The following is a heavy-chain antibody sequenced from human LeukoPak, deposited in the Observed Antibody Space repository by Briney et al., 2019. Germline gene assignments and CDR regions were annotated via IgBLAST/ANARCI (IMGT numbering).Heavy chain of an antibody. J-gene: IGHJ4*02. Sequence: GRSLRLSCAASGFTFDDYAMHWVRQAPGKGLEWVSVIYSGGSTYYADSVKGRFTISRDNSKNTLYLQMNSLRAEDTAVYYCASGPPSIAVAGILFDYWGQGTLVTVSS. CDR2: IYSGGST. CDR1: GFTFDDYA. V-gene: IGHV3-53*01. D-gene: IGHD6-19*01. CDR3: ASGPPSIAVAGILFDY.